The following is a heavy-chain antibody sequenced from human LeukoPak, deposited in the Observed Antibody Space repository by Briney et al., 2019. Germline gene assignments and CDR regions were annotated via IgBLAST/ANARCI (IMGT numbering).Heavy chain of an antibody. D-gene: IGHD3-22*01. V-gene: IGHV4-59*06. CDR3: AREGYYDSSGYSPLLY. CDR2: IYYSGST. Sequence: SETLSLTCTVSGGSISSYYWSWIRQPPGKGLEWIGYIYYSGSTYYNPSLKSRVTISVDTSKNQFSLKLSSVTAADTAVYYCAREGYYDSSGYSPLLYWGQGTLVTVSS. J-gene: IGHJ4*02. CDR1: GGSISSYY.